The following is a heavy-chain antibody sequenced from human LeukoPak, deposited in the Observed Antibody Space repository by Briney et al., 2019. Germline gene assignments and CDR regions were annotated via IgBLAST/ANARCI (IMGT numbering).Heavy chain of an antibody. J-gene: IGHJ4*02. V-gene: IGHV3-74*01. Sequence: GGSLRLSCAASGFTFSSYWMHWVRQAPGKGLVWVSRINSDGSSKICADSVKGRFTISRDNAKNTLYLQMNSLRTEDTAVYYCVRGLVGAPYFDFWGQGTLVTVSS. D-gene: IGHD1-26*01. CDR1: GFTFSSYW. CDR2: INSDGSSK. CDR3: VRGLVGAPYFDF.